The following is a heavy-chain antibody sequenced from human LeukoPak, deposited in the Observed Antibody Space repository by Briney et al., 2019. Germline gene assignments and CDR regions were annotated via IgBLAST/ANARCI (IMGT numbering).Heavy chain of an antibody. CDR1: GFTFSSYA. CDR2: ISGSGGST. J-gene: IGHJ3*02. Sequence: GGSLRLSCAASGFTFSSYAMSWVRQAPGKGLEWVSAISGSGGSTYYADSVKGRFTISRDNSKNTLYLQMNSLRAEDTAVYYCARSKYRSSWFDAFDIWGQGTMVTVSS. D-gene: IGHD6-13*01. V-gene: IGHV3-23*01. CDR3: ARSKYRSSWFDAFDI.